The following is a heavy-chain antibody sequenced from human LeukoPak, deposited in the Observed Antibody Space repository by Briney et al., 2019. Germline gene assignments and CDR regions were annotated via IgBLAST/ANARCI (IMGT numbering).Heavy chain of an antibody. Sequence: ASVKVSCKASGYTFTSYGISWVRQAPGQGLEWMGWIIAYNGNTNYAQKLQGRVTMTTDTSTSTAYMELRSLRSDDTAVYYCARDSIAVAGTVVDYWGQGTLVTVSS. J-gene: IGHJ4*02. V-gene: IGHV1-18*01. D-gene: IGHD6-19*01. CDR2: IIAYNGNT. CDR1: GYTFTSYG. CDR3: ARDSIAVAGTVVDY.